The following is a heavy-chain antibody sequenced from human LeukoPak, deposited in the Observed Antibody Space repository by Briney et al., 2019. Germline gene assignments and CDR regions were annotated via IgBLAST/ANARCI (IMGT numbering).Heavy chain of an antibody. V-gene: IGHV3-53*04. CDR2: IYSGGST. CDR1: GFTVSSNY. D-gene: IGHD6-13*01. J-gene: IGHJ6*02. CDR3: ARWGSSRYYYYGMDV. Sequence: GGSLRLSCAASGFTVSSNYMSWVRQAPGKGLEWVSVIYSGGSTYYADSVKGRFTISRHNPKNTLYLQMNSLRAEDTAVYYCARWGSSRYYYYGMDVWGQGTTVTVSS.